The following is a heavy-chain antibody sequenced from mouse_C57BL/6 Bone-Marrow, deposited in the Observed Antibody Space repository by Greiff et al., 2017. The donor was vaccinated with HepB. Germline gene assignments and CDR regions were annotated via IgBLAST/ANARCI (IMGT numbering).Heavy chain of an antibody. CDR2: ISSGSSTI. V-gene: IGHV5-17*01. D-gene: IGHD1-1*01. Sequence: EVMLVESGGGLVKPGGSLKLSCAASGFTFSDYGMHWVRQAPEKGLEWVAYISSGSSTIYYADTVKGRFTISRDNAKNTLFLQMTSLRSEDTAMYYCARPFYYYGSFDYWGQGTTLTVSS. J-gene: IGHJ2*01. CDR1: GFTFSDYG. CDR3: ARPFYYYGSFDY.